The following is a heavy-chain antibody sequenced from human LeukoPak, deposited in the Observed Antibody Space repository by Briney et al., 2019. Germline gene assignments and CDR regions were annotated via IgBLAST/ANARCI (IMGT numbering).Heavy chain of an antibody. D-gene: IGHD3-22*01. CDR1: GFTFSSYS. J-gene: IGHJ5*02. CDR2: ISSSSSTI. CDR3: AREYYYDSSGYFSSGFDP. Sequence: GGSLRLSCAASGFTFSSYSMNWVRQAPGKGLEWVSYISSSSSTIYYADSVKGRFTISRDNAKNSLYLQMNSLRAEDAAVYYCAREYYYDSSGYFSSGFDPWGQGTLVTVSS. V-gene: IGHV3-48*01.